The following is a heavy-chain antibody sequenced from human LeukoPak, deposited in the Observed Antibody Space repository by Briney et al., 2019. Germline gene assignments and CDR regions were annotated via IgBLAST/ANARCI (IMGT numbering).Heavy chain of an antibody. CDR2: INPDSGGT. Sequence: VASVKVSCKASGYSFTDYYIHWVRQAPGQGLEWMGWINPDSGGTSFAPKFRGRVTMTRDSSISAAYMELSRVTSDDTAVYYCAREYSSGPGDYWGQGTLVTASS. J-gene: IGHJ4*02. CDR3: AREYSSGPGDY. CDR1: GYSFTDYY. D-gene: IGHD3-22*01. V-gene: IGHV1-2*02.